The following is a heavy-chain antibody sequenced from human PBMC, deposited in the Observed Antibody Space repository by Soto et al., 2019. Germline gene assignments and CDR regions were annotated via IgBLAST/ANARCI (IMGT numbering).Heavy chain of an antibody. J-gene: IGHJ6*04. D-gene: IGHD2-15*01. Sequence: EVQLVESGGGLVQPGGSLRLSCAASGFTVSSKYMTWVRQAPGKGLEWVSLIQSGGTTYYADSVKGRFTISRDTSENTLHLQMDSLRVEDTAVYYCARDEVLCDGGRCYGIPLDVWGKGTTGTVSS. CDR3: ARDEVLCDGGRCYGIPLDV. CDR2: IQSGGTT. V-gene: IGHV3-66*01. CDR1: GFTVSSKY.